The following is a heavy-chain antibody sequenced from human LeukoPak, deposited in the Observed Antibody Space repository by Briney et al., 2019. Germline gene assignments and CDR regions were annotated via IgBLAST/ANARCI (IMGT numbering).Heavy chain of an antibody. CDR3: AGGGATSFDY. D-gene: IGHD5-12*01. V-gene: IGHV3-21*01. CDR1: GFTFSTYN. CDR2: ITSGGTYT. Sequence: GGSLRLSCAASGFTFSTYNMNWVRQAPGKGLEWVSSITSGGTYTYYADSVKGRFTTSRDNAKNSLSLQMNSLRAEDTAVYYCAGGGATSFDYWGQGILVTVSS. J-gene: IGHJ4*02.